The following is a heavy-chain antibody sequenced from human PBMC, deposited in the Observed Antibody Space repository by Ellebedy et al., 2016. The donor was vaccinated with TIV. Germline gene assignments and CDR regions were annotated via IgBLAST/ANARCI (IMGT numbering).Heavy chain of an antibody. CDR3: VGFGVFNL. CDR1: GFTFSRYW. J-gene: IGHJ5*02. V-gene: IGHV3-7*04. D-gene: IGHD3-3*01. Sequence: PGGSLRLSCATSGFTFSRYWMAWLRQAPGKGLEYVAHIKFDDIEIYYADSVKGRFTISRDNARNSLYLQMNSLRVDDTAVYYCVGFGVFNLWGQGAPVTVSS. CDR2: IKFDDIEI.